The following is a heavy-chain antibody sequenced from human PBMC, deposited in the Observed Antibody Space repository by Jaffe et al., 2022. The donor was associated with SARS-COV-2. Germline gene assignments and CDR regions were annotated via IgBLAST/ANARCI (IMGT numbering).Heavy chain of an antibody. Sequence: QVQLVQSGAEVKKPGASVRVSCKSSGYTFSTYGFTWMRQVPGQGLEWVGWISGYNGNTNYAQKFQGRVTLTTEASTNTAYMELRSLTADDTAVYFCTRVPLMYFCRGDCYAVDYWGQGTLVTVSS. V-gene: IGHV1-18*01. CDR2: ISGYNGNT. CDR3: TRVPLMYFCRGDCYAVDY. CDR1: GYTFSTYG. J-gene: IGHJ4*02. D-gene: IGHD2-21*02.